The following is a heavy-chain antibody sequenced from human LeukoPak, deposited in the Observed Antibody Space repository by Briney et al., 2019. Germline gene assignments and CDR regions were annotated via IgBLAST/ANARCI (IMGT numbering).Heavy chain of an antibody. D-gene: IGHD2-8*01. V-gene: IGHV4-59*01. J-gene: IGHJ4*02. CDR1: GGSISTYY. CDR3: ARSGTKTNGFDY. Sequence: SETLSLTCTVSGGSISTYYWSWIRQPPGKGLEWIGYIYFSGSTNYSPSLQSRVTISVDTSRNQFSQRLSSVTAADTAMYYCARSGTKTNGFDYWGQGTLVTVSS. CDR2: IYFSGST.